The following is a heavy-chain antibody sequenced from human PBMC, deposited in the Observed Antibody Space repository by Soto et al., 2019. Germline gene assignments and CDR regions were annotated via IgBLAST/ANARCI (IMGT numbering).Heavy chain of an antibody. V-gene: IGHV2-26*01. Sequence: LVDPTETLTLTCTVSGFSLTNTRMGVSWIRQPPGKALEWLAHIFSNDEKSYSTSLKSRLTISKDTSKSQVVLTMTNMDPVDTATHYCARMWDRWEHYYYYGMDAWGQGTTVTVSS. CDR2: IFSNDEK. J-gene: IGHJ6*02. CDR3: ARMWDRWEHYYYYGMDA. CDR1: GFSLTNTRMG. D-gene: IGHD1-26*01.